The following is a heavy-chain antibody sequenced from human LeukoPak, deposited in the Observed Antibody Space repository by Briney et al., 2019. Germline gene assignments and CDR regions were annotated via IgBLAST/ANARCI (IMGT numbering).Heavy chain of an antibody. CDR1: GGSISSYY. V-gene: IGHV4-59*01. D-gene: IGHD3-22*01. CDR3: ARVWSPDSSGYYPDY. J-gene: IGHJ4*02. Sequence: SETLSLTCTVSGGSISSYYWSWIRQPPGKGLEWIGYIYYSGSTNYNPSLKSRVTISVDTSKNQFSLKLSSVTAADTAVYYCARVWSPDSSGYYPDYWGQGTLVTVSS. CDR2: IYYSGST.